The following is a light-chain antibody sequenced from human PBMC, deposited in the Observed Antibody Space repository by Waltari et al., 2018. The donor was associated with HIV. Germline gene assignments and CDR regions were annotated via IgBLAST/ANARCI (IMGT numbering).Light chain of an antibody. V-gene: IGKV3-15*01. CDR2: DAS. Sequence: GMTQAPANLSAAPGERGTLACRASQRVSSNLAWYPQKPGPAPRLLISDASTRATGIPAMFRGRGSGTAFTYTISCLHSQDFAVYYCQPYSTWLYPFGPGPTL. CDR3: QPYSTWLYP. J-gene: IGKJ2*01. CDR1: QRVSSN.